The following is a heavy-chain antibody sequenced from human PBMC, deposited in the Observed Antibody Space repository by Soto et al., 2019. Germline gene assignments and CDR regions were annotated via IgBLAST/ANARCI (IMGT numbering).Heavy chain of an antibody. CDR1: GGSISSGGYY. V-gene: IGHV4-61*08. D-gene: IGHD4-17*01. CDR3: ARVGYGDYDIFDY. Sequence: SETLSLTCTVSGGSISSGGYYWSWIRQPPGKGLEWIGYIYYSGSTNYNPSLKSRVTISVDTSKNQFSLKLSSVTAADTAVYYCARVGYGDYDIFDYWGQGTLVTVSS. CDR2: IYYSGST. J-gene: IGHJ4*02.